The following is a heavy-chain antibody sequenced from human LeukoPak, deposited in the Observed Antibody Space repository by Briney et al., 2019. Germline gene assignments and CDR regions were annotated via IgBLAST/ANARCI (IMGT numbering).Heavy chain of an antibody. CDR2: IKQDGTVK. Sequence: GGSLRLSCAASGFTFSSYWMNWVRQAPGKGVEWVANIKQDGTVKYYVDSVKGRFTISRDNAKNSLYLQMDSLRAEDTAVYYCARDYYASGGFDYWGQGTLVTVSP. D-gene: IGHD3-10*01. CDR3: ARDYYASGGFDY. J-gene: IGHJ4*02. CDR1: GFTFSSYW. V-gene: IGHV3-7*01.